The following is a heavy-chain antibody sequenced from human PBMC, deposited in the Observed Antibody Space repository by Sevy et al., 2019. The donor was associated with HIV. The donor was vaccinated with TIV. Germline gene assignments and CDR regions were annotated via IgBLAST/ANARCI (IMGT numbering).Heavy chain of an antibody. Sequence: SETLSLTCTVSGGSISSYYWSWIRQPPGKGLEWIGYIFYSGRTNYNPSLKSRVTISVDTSKNQFSLKLSSVTAADTAVYYCARGKRDVDYWGQGTLVTVSS. V-gene: IGHV4-59*01. CDR2: IFYSGRT. CDR1: GGSISSYY. CDR3: ARGKRDVDY. J-gene: IGHJ4*02.